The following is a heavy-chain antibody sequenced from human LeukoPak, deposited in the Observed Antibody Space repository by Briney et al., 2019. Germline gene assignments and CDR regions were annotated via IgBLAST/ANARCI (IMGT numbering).Heavy chain of an antibody. CDR2: ISSSSSYI. J-gene: IGHJ3*02. CDR3: AREEGNRGDAFDI. CDR1: GFTFTSNS. D-gene: IGHD1-14*01. Sequence: GGSLRLSCAASGFTFTSNSMNWVRQAPGKGLEWVSSISSSSSYIYYADSVKGRFTISRDNAKNSLYLQMNSLRAEDTAVYYCAREEGNRGDAFDIWGQGTMVTVSS. V-gene: IGHV3-21*01.